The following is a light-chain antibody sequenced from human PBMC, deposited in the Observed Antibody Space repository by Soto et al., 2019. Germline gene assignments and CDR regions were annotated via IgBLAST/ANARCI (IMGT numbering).Light chain of an antibody. V-gene: IGLV2-23*02. CDR3: CSYAGSSTVI. J-gene: IGLJ7*01. CDR2: EVS. Sequence: QSALTQPASVSGSPGQSITISCTGSSSDVGSYNLVSRYQHHPGKAPKFMIYEVSKRPSGVSNRFSGSKSGNTASLTISGLQAEDEADYYCCSYAGSSTVIFGGGTQLTVL. CDR1: SSDVGSYNL.